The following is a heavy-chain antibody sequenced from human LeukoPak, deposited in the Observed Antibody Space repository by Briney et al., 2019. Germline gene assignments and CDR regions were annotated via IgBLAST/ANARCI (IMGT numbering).Heavy chain of an antibody. CDR3: ATGKLDASGFDFMLPF. CDR2: FSRDGINT. J-gene: IGHJ4*02. Sequence: QPGRSLRLSCAASGFTFSSSAMHWVRQAPGKGLEWLAVFSRDGINTYYTDSVKGRFTISRDNSKNIFYLQMNSLRIEDTAIYYCATGKLDASGFDFMLPFWGQGTLVSVSS. D-gene: IGHD5-12*01. CDR1: GFTFSSSA. V-gene: IGHV3-30*10.